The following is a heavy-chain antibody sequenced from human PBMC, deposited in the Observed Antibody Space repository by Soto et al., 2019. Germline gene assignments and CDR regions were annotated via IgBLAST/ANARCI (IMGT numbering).Heavy chain of an antibody. CDR1: GYTFTSYA. CDR2: INAGNGNT. V-gene: IGHV1-3*01. D-gene: IGHD6-6*01. Sequence: EASVKVSCKASGYTFTSYAMHWVRQAPGQRLEWMGWINAGNGNTKYSQKFQGRVTITRDTSASTAYMELSSLRSEDTAVYYCARVAAWTNNWFDPWGQGTLVTVSS. J-gene: IGHJ5*02. CDR3: ARVAAWTNNWFDP.